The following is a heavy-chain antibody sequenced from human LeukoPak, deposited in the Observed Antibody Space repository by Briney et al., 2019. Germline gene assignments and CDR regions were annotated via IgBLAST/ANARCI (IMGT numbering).Heavy chain of an antibody. CDR2: ISAGNGDT. V-gene: IGHV1-3*01. CDR1: GYTFTIYA. Sequence: APVKLSCKASGYTFTIYAIHWVRQAPGQRLEWLGWISAGNGDTGYSQKFQGRVTFTRDTSANTVYMELTSLTSEDAAVYYCARDRGKFLIAFWGQGTPVTVSS. D-gene: IGHD1-26*01. CDR3: ARDRGKFLIAF. J-gene: IGHJ4*02.